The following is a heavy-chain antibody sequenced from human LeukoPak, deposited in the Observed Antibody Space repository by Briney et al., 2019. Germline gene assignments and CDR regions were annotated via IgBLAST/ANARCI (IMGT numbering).Heavy chain of an antibody. CDR3: AVNQISYYGMDV. CDR2: IVVGSGNT. Sequence: SVKVSCKASGFTFTSSAMQCVRQARGQRLEWIGWIVVGSGNTNYAQKFQERVTITRDMSTSTAYMELSSLRSEDTAVYYCAVNQISYYGMDVWGQGTTVTVSS. V-gene: IGHV1-58*02. J-gene: IGHJ6*02. CDR1: GFTFTSSA. D-gene: IGHD1-14*01.